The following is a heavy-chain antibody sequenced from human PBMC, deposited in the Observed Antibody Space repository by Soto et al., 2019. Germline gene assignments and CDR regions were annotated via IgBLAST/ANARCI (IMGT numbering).Heavy chain of an antibody. Sequence: QVQLQESGPGLVKPSQTLSLTCTVSGGSISSGGYHWSWIRQHPGKGLEWIGDIYYSGRNYYNPSLKRRVTISANTSKNQSSLKLSSVTAADTAVDYGARYCSSTSCHISVGNWFDPWGQGTLVTVSS. D-gene: IGHD2-2*01. J-gene: IGHJ5*02. CDR3: ARYCSSTSCHISVGNWFDP. CDR2: IYYSGRN. V-gene: IGHV4-31*03. CDR1: GGSISSGGYH.